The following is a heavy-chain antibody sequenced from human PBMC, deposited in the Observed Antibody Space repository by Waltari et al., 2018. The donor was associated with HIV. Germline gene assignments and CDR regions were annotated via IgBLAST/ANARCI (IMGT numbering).Heavy chain of an antibody. J-gene: IGHJ6*02. D-gene: IGHD3-10*01. V-gene: IGHV3-74*01. Sequence: EVQLVESGGGLVQPGGSLRLSCSASGFTFSTSWRHWVRQAPGKGLVWVSGINRDGSTIRYADSVKGRFTISRDNAKNTLYLQMNSLRAEDTALYYCARGQYYSMDVWGQGTTVTVSS. CDR1: GFTFSTSW. CDR2: INRDGSTI. CDR3: ARGQYYSMDV.